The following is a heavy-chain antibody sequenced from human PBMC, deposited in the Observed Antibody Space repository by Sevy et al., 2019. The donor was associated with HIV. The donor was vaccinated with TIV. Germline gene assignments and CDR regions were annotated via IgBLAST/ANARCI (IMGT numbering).Heavy chain of an antibody. D-gene: IGHD6-19*01. Sequence: GGSLRLSCEVSGFTFGYFAMSWVRQAPGKGLEWVSGISRNGATSHYAASVRGRFTISRDNSKNRMYLQMSSLRAEDTAQYYCAKDTSGWYDALDQWGQGTLVTVSS. CDR3: AKDTSGWYDALDQ. CDR1: GFTFGYFA. CDR2: ISRNGATS. V-gene: IGHV3-23*01. J-gene: IGHJ4*02.